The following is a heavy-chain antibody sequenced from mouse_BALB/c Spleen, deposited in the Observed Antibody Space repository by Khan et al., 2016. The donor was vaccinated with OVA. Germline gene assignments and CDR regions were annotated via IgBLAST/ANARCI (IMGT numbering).Heavy chain of an antibody. CDR2: IYPGSGST. V-gene: IGHV1S22*01. CDR3: TRWSYCTMDF. CDR1: GYTFTSYW. J-gene: IGHJ4*01. Sequence: LQQPGSELVRPGASVKLSCKASGYTFTSYWMHWVKQRHGQGLEWIGSIYPGSGSTHYDEKFKSKGTLTVDTSSSTAYMHLSSLTSEDSAVYYCTRWSYCTMDFWGQGTSVTVSS.